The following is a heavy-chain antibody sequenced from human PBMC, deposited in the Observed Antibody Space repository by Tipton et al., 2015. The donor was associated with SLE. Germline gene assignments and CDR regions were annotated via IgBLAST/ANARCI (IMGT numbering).Heavy chain of an antibody. Sequence: GLVKPSETLSLTCAVYGGSFSGYYWSWIRQPPGKGLEWIGYIFTSVSTNYNPSLKSRVTISVDTSKNQFSLKLSSVTAADTAVYYCARSGLLEWSFDYWGQGTLVTVSS. CDR1: GGSFSGYY. CDR3: ARSGLLEWSFDY. CDR2: IFTSVST. V-gene: IGHV4-4*09. J-gene: IGHJ4*02. D-gene: IGHD3-3*01.